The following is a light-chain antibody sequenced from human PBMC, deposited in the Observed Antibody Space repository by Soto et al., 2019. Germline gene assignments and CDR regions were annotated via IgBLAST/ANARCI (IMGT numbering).Light chain of an antibody. CDR1: QSVSSSY. V-gene: IGKV3D-20*02. J-gene: IGKJ5*01. CDR2: DAS. Sequence: PGERATLSCRASQSVSSSYLAWYQHKPGQAPRLLIYDASSRATGIPDRFSGGGSGTDFTLTISRLDPEDFAVYYCQQRSNWPPDTFGQGTRLEIK. CDR3: QQRSNWPPDT.